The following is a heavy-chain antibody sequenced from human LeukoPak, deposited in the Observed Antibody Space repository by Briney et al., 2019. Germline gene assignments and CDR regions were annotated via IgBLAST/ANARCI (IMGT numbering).Heavy chain of an antibody. D-gene: IGHD2-2*01. CDR1: GGTFSSYA. CDR2: IIPIFGTA. J-gene: IGHJ5*02. V-gene: IGHV1-69*05. Sequence: SVKVSCKASGGTFSSYAISWVRQAPGQGLEWMGGIIPIFGTANYAQKFQGRVTITTDESTSTAYMELSSLRSEDTAVYYCARASSGYQLPQFHWFDPWGQGTLVTVSS. CDR3: ARASSGYQLPQFHWFDP.